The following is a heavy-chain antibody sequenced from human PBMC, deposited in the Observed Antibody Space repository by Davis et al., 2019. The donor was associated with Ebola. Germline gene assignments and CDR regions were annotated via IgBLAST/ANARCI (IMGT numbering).Heavy chain of an antibody. V-gene: IGHV1-18*01. CDR2: ISCYNGDT. CDR1: AYSFTSYG. CDR3: ARRTAGRLLYYFDY. J-gene: IGHJ4*02. D-gene: IGHD6-6*01. Sequence: AASVQVSCKTSAYSFTSYGITWVRQAPGQGPEWVGWISCYNGDTNYAQKFQGRVTMTTDTSTSTAYMELRSLRSDDTAVYYCARRTAGRLLYYFDYWGQGTQVTVSS.